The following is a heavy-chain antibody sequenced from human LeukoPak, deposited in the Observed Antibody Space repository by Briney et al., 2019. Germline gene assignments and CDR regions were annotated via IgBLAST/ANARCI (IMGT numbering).Heavy chain of an antibody. Sequence: TSVKVSCKTSGYTFTSYAMNWVRQAPGQGLEFMGWINTGTGNPTYAQGFTGRFVFSLDTSVSTAYLQISTLKPEDTAVYYCASFGAHSFDYWGQGTLVTVSS. J-gene: IGHJ4*02. CDR2: INTGTGNP. CDR3: ASFGAHSFDY. V-gene: IGHV7-4-1*02. CDR1: GYTFTSYA. D-gene: IGHD3-10*01.